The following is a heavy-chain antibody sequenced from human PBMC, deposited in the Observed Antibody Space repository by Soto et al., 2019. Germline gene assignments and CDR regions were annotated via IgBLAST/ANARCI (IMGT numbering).Heavy chain of an antibody. Sequence: SETLSLTCTVSGGSISSYYWSWIRQPPGKGLEWIGYIYYSGSTNYNPSLKSRVTISVDTSKNQFSLKLSSVTAADTAVYYCARVRIETPPYYYGSGSGFYYFDYWGQGTLVTVSS. D-gene: IGHD3-10*01. CDR3: ARVRIETPPYYYGSGSGFYYFDY. J-gene: IGHJ4*02. V-gene: IGHV4-59*01. CDR1: GGSISSYY. CDR2: IYYSGST.